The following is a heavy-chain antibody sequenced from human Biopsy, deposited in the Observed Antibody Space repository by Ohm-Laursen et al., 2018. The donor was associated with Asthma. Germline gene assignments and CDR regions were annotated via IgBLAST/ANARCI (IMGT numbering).Heavy chain of an antibody. CDR2: VYWTGST. CDR1: GGSISSFY. CDR3: VRAVRNEQWLAPFDY. Sequence: SDTLSLTCSVYGGSISSFYWSWIRQSPEKGLEWMGYVYWTGSTNYNPSLKSRVTMSVDTSKNRIFLELTSVTAADTAIYYCVRAVRNEQWLAPFDYWGQGKPVTGSS. D-gene: IGHD6-19*01. J-gene: IGHJ4*02. V-gene: IGHV4-59*07.